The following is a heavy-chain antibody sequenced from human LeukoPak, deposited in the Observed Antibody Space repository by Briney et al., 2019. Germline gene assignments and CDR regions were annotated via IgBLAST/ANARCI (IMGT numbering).Heavy chain of an antibody. CDR2: IKQDGSEK. V-gene: IGHV3-7*01. CDR1: GFTFSSYW. D-gene: IGHD3-10*01. CDR3: APSKAGRGYYFDY. J-gene: IGHJ4*02. Sequence: PGGSLRLSCAASGFTFSSYWMSWVRQAPGKGLEWVANIKQDGSEKYYVDSVKGRFTISRDNSKNTLYLQMNSLRAEDTAVYYCAPSKAGRGYYFDYWGQGTLVTVSS.